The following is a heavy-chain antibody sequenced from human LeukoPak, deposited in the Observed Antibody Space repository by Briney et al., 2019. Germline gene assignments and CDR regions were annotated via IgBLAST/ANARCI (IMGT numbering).Heavy chain of an antibody. Sequence: GGSLRLSCAASGFTFSSYAMTWVRQAPGKGLEWVSAISGSGGTTYYADSVKGRFTISRDNSKNTLYLQMNSLRADDTAVYYCARGLQEYSYGFDYWGQGNLVTVSS. CDR2: ISGSGGTT. CDR3: ARGLQEYSYGFDY. V-gene: IGHV3-23*01. J-gene: IGHJ4*02. CDR1: GFTFSSYA. D-gene: IGHD5-18*01.